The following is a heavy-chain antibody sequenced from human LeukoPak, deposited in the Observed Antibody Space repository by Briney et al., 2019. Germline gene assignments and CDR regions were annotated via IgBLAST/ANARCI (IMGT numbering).Heavy chain of an antibody. V-gene: IGHV3-21*06. CDR1: GFTFSSYS. Sequence: GGSLRLSCAASGFTFSSYSMNWVRQAPGKGLEWVSSISSSSSYIYYADSVKGRFTISRDNAKNSLFLQMNSLRVDDTAVYYCASQRQWDWFDPWGQGTLVTVSS. D-gene: IGHD2-8*01. CDR3: ASQRQWDWFDP. CDR2: ISSSSSYI. J-gene: IGHJ5*02.